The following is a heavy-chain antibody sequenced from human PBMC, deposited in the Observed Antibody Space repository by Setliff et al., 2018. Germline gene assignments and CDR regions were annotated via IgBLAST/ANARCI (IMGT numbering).Heavy chain of an antibody. CDR3: AGSMVRGVTYDY. CDR2: IYHSGST. V-gene: IGHV4-4*02. CDR1: GGSVSSSNW. J-gene: IGHJ4*02. Sequence: LSLTCAVSGGSVSSSNWWSWVRQPPGKGLEWIGEIYHSGSTNYNPSLKSRVTISVGKSKNQFSLKLSSVTAADTAVYYCAGSMVRGVTYDYWGQGTLVTVSS. D-gene: IGHD3-10*01.